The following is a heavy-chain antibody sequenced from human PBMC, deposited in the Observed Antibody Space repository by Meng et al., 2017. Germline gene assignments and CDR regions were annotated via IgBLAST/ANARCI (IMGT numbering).Heavy chain of an antibody. CDR1: GFTFSSYA. CDR2: ISYDGSNK. Sequence: GESLKISCAASGFTFSSYAMHWVRQAPGKGLEWVAVISYDGSNKYYADSVKGRFPISRDNSKNTLYLQMNSLRAEDTAVYYCARDYDNPRDYYYYYGMDVWGQGTTVTVSS. J-gene: IGHJ6*02. D-gene: IGHD3-16*01. V-gene: IGHV3-30*04. CDR3: ARDYDNPRDYYYYYGMDV.